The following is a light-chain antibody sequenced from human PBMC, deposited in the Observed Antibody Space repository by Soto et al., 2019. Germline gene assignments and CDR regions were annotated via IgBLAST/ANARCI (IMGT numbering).Light chain of an antibody. J-gene: IGKJ5*01. V-gene: IGKV1-33*01. CDR2: DES. CDR1: QDISNF. CDR3: RQSDDPPPT. Sequence: DIQMTQSPSALSESVLARVTITCQPGQDISNFLNWYQQKPGQAPNLLIYDESNLETGVPYRFSGSGSGTDFTLKISRMKTEDIATYYCRQSDDPPPTFGQGTKLDIK.